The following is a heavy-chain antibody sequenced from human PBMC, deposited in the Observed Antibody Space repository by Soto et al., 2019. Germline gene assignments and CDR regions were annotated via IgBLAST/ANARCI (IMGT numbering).Heavy chain of an antibody. J-gene: IGHJ3*02. CDR1: GFTFSSYA. CDR3: ARDSRDIVVVVAATPLYGRAFDI. Sequence: QVQLVESGGGVVQPGRSLRLSCAASGFTFSSYAMHWVRQAPGKGLEWVAVISYDGSNKYYADSVKGRFTISRDNSKNTLYLQMNCLRAEDTAVYYSARDSRDIVVVVAATPLYGRAFDIWGQGTMVTVSS. D-gene: IGHD2-15*01. CDR2: ISYDGSNK. V-gene: IGHV3-30-3*01.